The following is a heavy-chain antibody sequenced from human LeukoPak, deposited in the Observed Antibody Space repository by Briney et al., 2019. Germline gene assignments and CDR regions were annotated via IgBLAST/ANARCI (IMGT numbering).Heavy chain of an antibody. CDR2: VHYSGNT. J-gene: IGHJ2*01. Sequence: SETLSLTCTVSGGSISSSSDFWGWIRQPPGKGLECIGNVHYSGNTYYNPSLKSRFTISVETSKNQFSLKLRSVTAADTAVYYCARLDNMGYCSSTNCPNWYFDLWGRGTLATVSS. V-gene: IGHV4-39*01. CDR3: ARLDNMGYCSSTNCPNWYFDL. CDR1: GGSISSSSDF. D-gene: IGHD2-2*01.